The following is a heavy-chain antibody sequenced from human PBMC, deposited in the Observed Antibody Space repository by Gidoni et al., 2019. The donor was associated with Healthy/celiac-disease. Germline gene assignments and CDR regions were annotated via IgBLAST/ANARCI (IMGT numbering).Heavy chain of an antibody. Sequence: EVQLLESGGGLVQPGGSLRLSCAASGFTFSSYAMSWVRQAPGKGLEWGSAISGSGGSTYYADSVKGRFTISRDNSKNTLYLQMNSLRAEDTAVYYCAKAYYDFWSRAGYYYGMDVWGQGTTVTVSS. CDR1: GFTFSSYA. J-gene: IGHJ6*02. CDR3: AKAYYDFWSRAGYYYGMDV. D-gene: IGHD3-3*01. CDR2: ISGSGGST. V-gene: IGHV3-23*01.